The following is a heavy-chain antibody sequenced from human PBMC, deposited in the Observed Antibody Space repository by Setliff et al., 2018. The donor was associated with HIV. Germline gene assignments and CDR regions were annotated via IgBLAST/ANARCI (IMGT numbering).Heavy chain of an antibody. Sequence: PGGSLRLSCAASGFTFSDHYMDWVRQAPGKGLEWVGNIKSDGTEKNYADSVRGRSTISRDNTKNSLYLQMDGLRVEDTAVYYCARLRINDFWGQGTPVTVSS. V-gene: IGHV3-7*01. CDR1: GFTFSDHY. CDR2: IKSDGTEK. J-gene: IGHJ4*02. CDR3: ARLRINDF.